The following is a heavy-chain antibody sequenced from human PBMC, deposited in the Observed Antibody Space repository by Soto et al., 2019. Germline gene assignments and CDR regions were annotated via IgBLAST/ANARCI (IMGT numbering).Heavy chain of an antibody. Sequence: ASETLSLTCAVYGGSFSGYYWSWMRQPPGKGLEWIGEINHSGSTNYNPSLKSRVTISVDTSKNQFSLKLSSVTAADTAVYYCAREGLCSYYDSKRPRYFDYWGQGTLVTVSS. CDR3: AREGLCSYYDSKRPRYFDY. D-gene: IGHD3-22*01. CDR1: GGSFSGYY. J-gene: IGHJ4*02. V-gene: IGHV4-34*01. CDR2: INHSGST.